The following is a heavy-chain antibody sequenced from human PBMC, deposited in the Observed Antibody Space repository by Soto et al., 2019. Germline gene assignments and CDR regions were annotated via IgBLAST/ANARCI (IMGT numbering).Heavy chain of an antibody. D-gene: IGHD1-26*01. J-gene: IGHJ4*02. V-gene: IGHV3-30*04. CDR2: ISHDGSNT. CDR1: GFTFSSYA. Sequence: QVQLVESGGGVVQPGRSLRLSCAASGFTFSSYAMHWVRQAPGKGLEWVAIISHDGSNTYYADSVKGRFTISRDNSKNTLYLQMNSLRAEDTAVYYCARGTKIVGATSLNFDYWGQGTLVTVSS. CDR3: ARGTKIVGATSLNFDY.